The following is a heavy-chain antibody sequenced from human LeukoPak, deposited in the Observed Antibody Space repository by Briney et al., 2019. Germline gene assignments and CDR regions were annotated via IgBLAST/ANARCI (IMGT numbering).Heavy chain of an antibody. D-gene: IGHD5-12*01. CDR1: GFTFSSYG. CDR3: AKASSGYDEYNWFDP. Sequence: GGSLRLSCAASGFTFSSYGMHWVRQAPGKGLERVAFIRYVGSNKYYADSVKGRFTISRDNSKNTLYLQMNSLRAEDTAVYYCAKASSGYDEYNWFDPWGQGTLVTVSS. V-gene: IGHV3-30*02. J-gene: IGHJ5*02. CDR2: IRYVGSNK.